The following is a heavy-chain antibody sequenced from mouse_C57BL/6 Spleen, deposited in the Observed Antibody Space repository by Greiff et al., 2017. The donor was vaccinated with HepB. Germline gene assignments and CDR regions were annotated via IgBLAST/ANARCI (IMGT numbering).Heavy chain of an antibody. V-gene: IGHV1-80*01. CDR1: GYAFSSYW. D-gene: IGHD1-1*01. CDR2: IYPGDGDT. Sequence: QVHVKQSGAELVKPGASVKISCKASGYAFSSYWMNWVKQRPGKGLEWIGQIYPGDGDTNYNGKFKGKATLTADKSSSTAYMQLSSLTSEDSAVYFCARGENYGSGAMDYWGQGTSVTVSS. CDR3: ARGENYGSGAMDY. J-gene: IGHJ4*01.